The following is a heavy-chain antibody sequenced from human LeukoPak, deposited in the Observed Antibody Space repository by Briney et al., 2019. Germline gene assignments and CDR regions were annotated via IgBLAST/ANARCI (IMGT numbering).Heavy chain of an antibody. D-gene: IGHD1-1*01. CDR2: IIPNFRTA. CDR1: GDTFNIYG. CDR3: AKDRSAYDWSIGTDAFDI. Sequence: GASVKVSCKASGDTFNIYGISWVRQAPGQGLEWMGGIIPNFRTANYAQKFQGRVTPTMDESTSTAYMELSSLRSEDTALYFCAKDRSAYDWSIGTDAFDIWGQGTMVNVS. J-gene: IGHJ3*02. V-gene: IGHV1-69*05.